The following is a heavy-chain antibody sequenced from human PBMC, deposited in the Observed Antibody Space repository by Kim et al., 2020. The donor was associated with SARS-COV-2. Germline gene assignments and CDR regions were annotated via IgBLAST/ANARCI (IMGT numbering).Heavy chain of an antibody. CDR1: GYIFSTYG. V-gene: IGHV1-18*04. CDR3: ARGAYGDVSFDY. Sequence: ASVKVSCKASGYIFSTYGFSWVRQAPGQGLEWLGWISARDGNTKYAQKVQDRVTMTTDTSTNTAYMELWSLRSDDTAMYYCARGAYGDVSFDYWGQGTLVTVSS. D-gene: IGHD4-17*01. CDR2: ISARDGNT. J-gene: IGHJ4*02.